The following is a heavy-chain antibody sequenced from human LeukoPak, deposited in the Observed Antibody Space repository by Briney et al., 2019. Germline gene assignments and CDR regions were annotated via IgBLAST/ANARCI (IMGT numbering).Heavy chain of an antibody. CDR2: IYYSGST. CDR3: ARVHSSGWGTFDV. V-gene: IGHV4-38-2*02. Sequence: PSETLSLTCTVSGHSISNGYYWGWIRQPPGKGLECIGSIYYSGSTYHNPSLKSRVTISVDTSKNQFSLKLSSVTAADTAVYYCARVHSSGWGTFDVWGQGTMVTVSS. D-gene: IGHD6-19*01. J-gene: IGHJ3*01. CDR1: GHSISNGYY.